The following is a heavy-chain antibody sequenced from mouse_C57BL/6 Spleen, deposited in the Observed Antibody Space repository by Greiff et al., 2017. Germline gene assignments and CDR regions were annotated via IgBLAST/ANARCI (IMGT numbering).Heavy chain of an antibody. Sequence: QVQLQQSGAELARPGASVKMSCKASGYTFTSYTMHWVKQRPGQGLEWIGYINPSSGYTKYNQKFKDKATLTADKSSSTAYMQLSSLTSEDSAVYYCARAHYGDYFDDWGQGTTLTVSS. CDR1: GYTFTSYT. CDR2: INPSSGYT. J-gene: IGHJ2*01. CDR3: ARAHYGDYFDD. D-gene: IGHD1-1*02. V-gene: IGHV1-4*01.